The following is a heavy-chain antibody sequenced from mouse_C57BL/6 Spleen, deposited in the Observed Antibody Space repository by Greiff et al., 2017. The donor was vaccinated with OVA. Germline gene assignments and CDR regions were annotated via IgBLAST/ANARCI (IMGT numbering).Heavy chain of an antibody. CDR3: TTWVLYGEAY. CDR2: IDPENGDT. Sequence: EVQLQQSGAELVRPGASVKLSCTASGFNIKDDYMHWVKQRPEQGLEWIGWIDPENGDTEYASKFQGKATITADTSSNTAYLQLSSLTSEDTAVYYCTTWVLYGEAYWGQGTLVTVSA. CDR1: GFNIKDDY. D-gene: IGHD1-1*02. J-gene: IGHJ3*01. V-gene: IGHV14-4*01.